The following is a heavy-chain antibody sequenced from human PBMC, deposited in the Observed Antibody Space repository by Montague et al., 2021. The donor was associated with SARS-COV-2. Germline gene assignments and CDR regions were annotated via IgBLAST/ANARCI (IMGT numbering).Heavy chain of an antibody. J-gene: IGHJ6*02. CDR1: GFTFSGYN. CDR3: AREYYFGMDV. CDR2: IRIKAYSYTI. Sequence: SLRLSCAASGFTFSGYNMDWVRQAPGKGLEWVALIRIKAYSYTIEYAASVKGRFTISRADSQNSLYLQMNSLKTDDTAVYYCAREYYFGMDVWGQGTVVTGSS. V-gene: IGHV3-72*01.